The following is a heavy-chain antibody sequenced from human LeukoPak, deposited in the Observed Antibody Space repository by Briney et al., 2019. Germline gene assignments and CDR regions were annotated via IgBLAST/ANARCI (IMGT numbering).Heavy chain of an antibody. CDR3: ARDGSSGYDYYYYYMDV. Sequence: SETLSLTCTVSGGSISSGSYYWSWIRQPAGKGLEWIGRIYTSGSTYYNPSLKSRVTISVDTSKNQFSLKLSSVTAADTAVYYCARDGSSGYDYYYYYMDVWGKGTTVTISS. CDR1: GGSISSGSYY. J-gene: IGHJ6*03. CDR2: IYTSGST. D-gene: IGHD5-12*01. V-gene: IGHV4-61*02.